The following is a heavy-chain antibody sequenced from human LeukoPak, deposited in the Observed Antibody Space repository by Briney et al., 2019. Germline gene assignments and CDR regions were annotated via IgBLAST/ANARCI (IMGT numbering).Heavy chain of an antibody. CDR3: ARGGTGWFDP. J-gene: IGHJ5*02. CDR2: IYYSGST. V-gene: IGHV4-39*06. CDR1: GGSISSSSYY. D-gene: IGHD2-8*02. Sequence: SETLSLTCTVSGGSISSSSYYWGWIRQPPGKGLEWIGSIYYSGSTYYNPSLKSRVTISVDRSKNQFPLKLSSVTAADTAVYYCARGGTGWFDPWGQGTLVTVSS.